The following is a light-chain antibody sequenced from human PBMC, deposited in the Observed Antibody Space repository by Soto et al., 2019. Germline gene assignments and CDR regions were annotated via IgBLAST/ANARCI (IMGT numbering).Light chain of an antibody. CDR2: AAS. CDR3: QQSYSTPIT. Sequence: DIQMTQSPSSLSASVGDRVTITCRASQSISSYLNWYQQKPGKAPKLLIYAASSLQSGVPSRFSGSGSGTDCTLTISSLQPEDFATYYCQQSYSTPITFGQGTRLESK. V-gene: IGKV1-39*01. J-gene: IGKJ5*01. CDR1: QSISSY.